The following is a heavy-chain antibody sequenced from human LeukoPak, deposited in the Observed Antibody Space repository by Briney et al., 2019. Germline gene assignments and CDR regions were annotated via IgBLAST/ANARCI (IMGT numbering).Heavy chain of an antibody. CDR1: GDSISTSNW. CDR3: ARKGWNFSPIDY. D-gene: IGHD3-3*01. Sequence: SGTLSLTCAVSGDSISTSNWWSWVRQPPGKGLEWVGEIYHTGSTNYNPSLKSRVTISVDKSKNQFSLKLSSVTAADTAVYYCARKGWNFSPIDYWGQGTLVTVSS. J-gene: IGHJ4*02. V-gene: IGHV4-4*02. CDR2: IYHTGST.